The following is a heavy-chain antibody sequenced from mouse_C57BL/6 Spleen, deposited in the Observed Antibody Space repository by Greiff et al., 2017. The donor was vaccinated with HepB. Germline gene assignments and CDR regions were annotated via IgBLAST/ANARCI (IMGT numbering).Heavy chain of an antibody. CDR1: GYTFTDYE. Sequence: QVQLKQSGAELVRPGASVTLSCKASGYTFTDYEMHWVKQTPVHGLEWIGAIDPETGGTAYNQKFKGKAILTADKSSSTAYMELRSLTSEDSAVYYCTRVPSLRWSRGGYFDYWGQGTTLTVSS. CDR2: IDPETGGT. D-gene: IGHD2-1*01. CDR3: TRVPSLRWSRGGYFDY. V-gene: IGHV1-15*01. J-gene: IGHJ2*01.